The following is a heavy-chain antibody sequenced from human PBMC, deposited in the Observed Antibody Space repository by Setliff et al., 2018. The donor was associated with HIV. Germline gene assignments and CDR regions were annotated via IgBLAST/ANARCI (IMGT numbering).Heavy chain of an antibody. CDR3: AGDSGTVGADDY. Sequence: PGGSLRLSCAASGFTFSRYAMTWVRQAPGKGLEWVAYISAGSSLIYYVESVKGRFTISRDNAKNSLYLQMNTLGTEDTAVYYCAGDSGTVGADDYWGQGTPVTVSS. CDR1: GFTFSRYA. V-gene: IGHV3-48*01. CDR2: ISAGSSLI. J-gene: IGHJ4*02. D-gene: IGHD1-26*01.